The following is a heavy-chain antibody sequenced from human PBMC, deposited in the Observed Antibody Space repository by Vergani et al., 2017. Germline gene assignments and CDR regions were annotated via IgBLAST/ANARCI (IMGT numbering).Heavy chain of an antibody. CDR1: GFTFSSYA. Sequence: EVQLLESGGGLVQPGGSLRLSCAASGFTFSSYAMSWVRQAPGKGLEWVSAISGSGGSTYYADSVKGRFTISRDTSKNALYLQMNSLRAEDTAVYYCAKDRHDYDSSGYYTGRFDPWGQGTLVTVSA. CDR2: ISGSGGST. CDR3: AKDRHDYDSSGYYTGRFDP. V-gene: IGHV3-23*01. D-gene: IGHD3-22*01. J-gene: IGHJ5*02.